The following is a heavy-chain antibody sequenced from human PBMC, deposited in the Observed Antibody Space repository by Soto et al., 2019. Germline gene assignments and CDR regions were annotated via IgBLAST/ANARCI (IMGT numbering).Heavy chain of an antibody. CDR2: ISYDGSDK. J-gene: IGHJ6*03. V-gene: IGHV3-30-3*01. CDR1: GFSFSSYP. D-gene: IGHD3-3*01. CDR3: ASGGGGNGYYRAYCMDV. Sequence: QVQLVESGGGVVQPGTSLRLSCAPSGFSFSSYPMHWVRQAPGKGLEWVAFISYDGSDKHYADSVKGRFSISRDNSKNTLYLKMNRLRAEDRAVYSCASGGGGNGYYRAYCMDVWGQGTTVTVSS.